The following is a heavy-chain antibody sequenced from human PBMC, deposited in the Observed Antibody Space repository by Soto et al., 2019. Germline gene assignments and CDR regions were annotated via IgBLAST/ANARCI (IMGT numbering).Heavy chain of an antibody. CDR2: ISGSGGST. D-gene: IGHD1-1*01. V-gene: IGHV3-23*01. CDR3: AKATVQLERRWYYFDY. J-gene: IGHJ4*02. CDR1: GFTFSSYA. Sequence: EVQLLESGGGLVQPGGSLRLSCAASGFTFSSYAMSWVRQAPGKGLEWVSAISGSGGSTYYADSVKGRFTISRDNSKNTLYLQMNSLRAEDTAVYCCAKATVQLERRWYYFDYWGQGTLVTVSS.